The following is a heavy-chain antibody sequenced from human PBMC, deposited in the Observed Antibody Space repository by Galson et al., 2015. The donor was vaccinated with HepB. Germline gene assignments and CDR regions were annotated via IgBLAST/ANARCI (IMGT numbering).Heavy chain of an antibody. Sequence: SLRLSCAASGFTFSGSAMHWVRQASGKGLEWVGRIRSKANSYATAYAASVKGRFTISRDDSKNTAYLQMNSLKTEDTAVYYCVIWFGEFDDAFDIWGQGTMVTVSS. D-gene: IGHD3-10*01. CDR2: IRSKANSYAT. CDR3: VIWFGEFDDAFDI. J-gene: IGHJ3*02. V-gene: IGHV3-73*01. CDR1: GFTFSGSA.